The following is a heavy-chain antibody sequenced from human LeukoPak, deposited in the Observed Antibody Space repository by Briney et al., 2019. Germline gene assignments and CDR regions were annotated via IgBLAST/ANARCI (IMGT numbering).Heavy chain of an antibody. Sequence: GGSLRLSCAASGFTFSSYSMNWVRQAPGKGLEWVSSISSSSSYIYYADSVKGRFTISRDNAKTSLYLQMNSLRAEDTAVYYCAREPSGVDTAMVNYYYYGMDVWGQGATVTVSS. CDR3: AREPSGVDTAMVNYYYYGMDV. V-gene: IGHV3-21*01. D-gene: IGHD5-18*01. J-gene: IGHJ6*02. CDR2: ISSSSSYI. CDR1: GFTFSSYS.